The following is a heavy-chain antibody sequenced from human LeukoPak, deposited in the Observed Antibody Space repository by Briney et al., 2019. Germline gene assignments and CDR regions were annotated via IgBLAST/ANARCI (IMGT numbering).Heavy chain of an antibody. V-gene: IGHV3-21*01. CDR1: GFTFSSYS. D-gene: IGHD6-19*01. J-gene: IGHJ4*02. Sequence: GGSLRLSCAASGFTFSSYSMNWVRQAPGKGLEWVSSISSSSSYIYYADSVKGRFTISRDNAKNSLYLQMNSLRAEDTAVYYCARSKVIAVAGTVFDYWGQGTLVTASS. CDR3: ARSKVIAVAGTVFDY. CDR2: ISSSSSYI.